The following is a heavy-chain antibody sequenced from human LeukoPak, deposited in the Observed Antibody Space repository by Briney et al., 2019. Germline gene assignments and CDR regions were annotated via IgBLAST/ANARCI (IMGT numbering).Heavy chain of an antibody. V-gene: IGHV4-30-2*01. CDR3: ARDSPKRYSGSYFDY. Sequence: PSETLSLTCTVFGGSISSGGYYWSWIRQPPGKGLEWIGFIYDSGSTSYNSSLKSRVAISVDRSKNQFSLKLTSVTAADTAVYYCARDSPKRYSGSYFDYWGQGTLVTVSS. CDR2: IYDSGST. J-gene: IGHJ4*02. D-gene: IGHD1-26*01. CDR1: GGSISSGGYY.